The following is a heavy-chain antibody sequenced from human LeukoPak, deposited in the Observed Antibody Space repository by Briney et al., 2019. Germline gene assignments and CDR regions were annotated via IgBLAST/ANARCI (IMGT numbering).Heavy chain of an antibody. CDR2: ISYDGSNK. CDR1: GFTFSSYG. CDR3: ATVGFSWGRFDY. J-gene: IGHJ4*02. D-gene: IGHD1-26*01. V-gene: IGHV3-30*03. Sequence: GGSLRLSCAASGFTFSSYGMHWVRQAPGKGLEWVAVISYDGSNKYYADSVKGRFTISRDNSKNTLYLQMNSLRAEDTAVYYCATVGFSWGRFDYWGQGTLVTVSS.